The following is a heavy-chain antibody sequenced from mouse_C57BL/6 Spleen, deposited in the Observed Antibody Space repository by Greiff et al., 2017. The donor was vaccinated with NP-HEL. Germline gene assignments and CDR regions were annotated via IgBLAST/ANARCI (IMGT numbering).Heavy chain of an antibody. D-gene: IGHD2-3*01. CDR2: ISYDGSN. CDR3: AREDYDGDYFDY. Sequence: EVQLQESGPGLVKPSQSLSLTCSVTGYSITSGYYWNWIRQFPGNKPEWMGYISYDGSNNYNPSLKNRISITRDTSKNQFFLKLNSVTTEDTATYYCAREDYDGDYFDYWGQGTTLTVSS. CDR1: GYSITSGYY. V-gene: IGHV3-6*01. J-gene: IGHJ2*01.